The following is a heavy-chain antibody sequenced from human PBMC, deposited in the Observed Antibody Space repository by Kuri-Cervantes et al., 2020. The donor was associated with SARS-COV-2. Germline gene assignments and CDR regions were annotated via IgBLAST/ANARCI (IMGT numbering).Heavy chain of an antibody. CDR1: GFTLINYG. Sequence: ASVKVSCKASGFTLINYGISWVRQAPGQGLEWMGWINGYNGNTKYAQNLQGRVTMTTDTSTNTAYMELRSLRSDDTAMYYCATGFYRAMVPEEDYYYGMDVWGQGTTVTVSS. CDR3: ATGFYRAMVPEEDYYYGMDV. J-gene: IGHJ6*02. CDR2: INGYNGNT. V-gene: IGHV1-18*01. D-gene: IGHD5-18*01.